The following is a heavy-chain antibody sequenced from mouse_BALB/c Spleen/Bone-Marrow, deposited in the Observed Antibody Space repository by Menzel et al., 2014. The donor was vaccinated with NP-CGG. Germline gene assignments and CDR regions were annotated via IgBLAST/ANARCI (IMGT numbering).Heavy chain of an antibody. Sequence: VQLQQSGPGLVQPSQSLSITCTVSGFSLTSYGVHWVRQSPGKGLEWLGVIWSAGSTDYNAAFISRLSISKDNSKSQVFFKMNSLQADDTAIYYCARNGGTWFAYWGQGTLVTVSA. J-gene: IGHJ3*01. CDR1: GFSLTSYG. V-gene: IGHV2-4-1*01. CDR3: ARNGGTWFAY. CDR2: IWSAGST.